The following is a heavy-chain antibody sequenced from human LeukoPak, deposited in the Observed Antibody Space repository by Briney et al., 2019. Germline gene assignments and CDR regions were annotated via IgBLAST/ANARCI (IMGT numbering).Heavy chain of an antibody. Sequence: SETLSLTCAVYGGSFSGYYWSWIRQPPGKGLEWIGYIYYSGSTNYNPPLKSRVTISVDTSKNQFSLKLSSVTAADTAVYYCARIAAAGSWWDWFDPWGQGTLVTVSS. D-gene: IGHD6-13*01. CDR3: ARIAAAGSWWDWFDP. J-gene: IGHJ5*02. V-gene: IGHV4-59*01. CDR2: IYYSGST. CDR1: GGSFSGYY.